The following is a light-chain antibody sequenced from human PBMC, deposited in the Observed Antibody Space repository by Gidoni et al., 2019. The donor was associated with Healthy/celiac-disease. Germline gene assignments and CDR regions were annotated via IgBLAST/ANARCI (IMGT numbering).Light chain of an antibody. V-gene: IGKV1-39*01. J-gene: IGKJ3*01. CDR1: QRISSY. CDR2: AAS. Sequence: DIQMTQSPSSLSASVGDRVTITCRASQRISSYLNWYQQKPGKAPTLLIYAASSLQSGVLSTFSGSGSGTDFTLPISSRQHEDFATSYCRQRYSTPFTFGPGTKVDIK. CDR3: RQRYSTPFT.